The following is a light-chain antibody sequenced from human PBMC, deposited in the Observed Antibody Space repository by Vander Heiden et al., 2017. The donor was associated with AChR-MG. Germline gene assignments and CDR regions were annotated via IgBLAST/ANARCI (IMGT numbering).Light chain of an antibody. CDR1: SGINVAIYR. V-gene: IGLV5-45*02. Sequence: QAVLTQPSSLSASPGASASRTCTLRSGINVAIYRIHWYQTKPGSTPQSLLRYKQDSDKQQGSGVPSRFSGSKDASANIGILFISGLQSGDEAYYYCMIWYNDGWVFGGGTRLTVL. CDR2: YKQDSDK. CDR3: MIWYNDGWV. J-gene: IGLJ3*02.